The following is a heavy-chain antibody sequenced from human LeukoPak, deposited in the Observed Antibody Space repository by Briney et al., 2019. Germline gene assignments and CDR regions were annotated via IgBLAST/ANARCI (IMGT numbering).Heavy chain of an antibody. D-gene: IGHD1-1*01. V-gene: IGHV3-7*01. J-gene: IGHJ6*04. Sequence: GGSLRLSCEASTFTFSNFWMSWVRQAPGRGLEWVANIKQDGSEKWYVDSVKGRFTISRDNAKNSLYLQMSGLRAEDTAVYYCARDVRYHWGDVWGKGTTVTVSS. CDR2: IKQDGSEK. CDR3: ARDVRYHWGDV. CDR1: TFTFSNFW.